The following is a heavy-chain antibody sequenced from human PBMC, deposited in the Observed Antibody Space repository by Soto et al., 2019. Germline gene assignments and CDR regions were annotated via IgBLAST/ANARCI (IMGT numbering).Heavy chain of an antibody. CDR2: IKPDGSEK. V-gene: IGHV3-7*05. J-gene: IGHJ5*02. CDR3: ARVLVFYGGFDP. CDR1: GFTFSSYW. Sequence: SGFTFSSYWMTWVRQAPGKGLEWVANIKPDGSEKWYVDSVKGRFTISRDNAKNSLYRQMNSLRAEDTAVYYCARVLVFYGGFDPWGQGTLVTVSS. D-gene: IGHD2-21*02.